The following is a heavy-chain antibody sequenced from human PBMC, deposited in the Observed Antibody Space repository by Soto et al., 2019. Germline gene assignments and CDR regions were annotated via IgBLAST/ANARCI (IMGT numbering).Heavy chain of an antibody. CDR3: AREVPETDAFDI. CDR1: GYTFTGYY. Sequence: ASVKVSCKASGYTFTGYYMHWVRQAPGQGLEWMGWINPNSGGTNYAQKLQGWVTMTRDTSISTAYMELSRLRSDDTAVYYCAREVPETDAFDIWGQGTMVTVSS. D-gene: IGHD1-1*01. V-gene: IGHV1-2*04. J-gene: IGHJ3*02. CDR2: INPNSGGT.